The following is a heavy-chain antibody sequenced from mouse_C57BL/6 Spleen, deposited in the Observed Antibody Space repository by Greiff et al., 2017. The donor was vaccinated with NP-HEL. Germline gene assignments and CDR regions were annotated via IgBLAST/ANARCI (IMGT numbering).Heavy chain of an antibody. D-gene: IGHD2-10*01. V-gene: IGHV1-20*01. CDR1: GYSFTGYF. J-gene: IGHJ4*01. CDR2: INPYNGDT. Sequence: VQLQQSGPELVKPGDSVKISCKASGYSFTGYFMNWVMQSHGKSLEWIGRINPYNGDTFYNQKFKGKATLTVDKSSSTAHMELRSLTSEDSAVYYCARRSLLLYYAMDYWGQGTSVTVSS. CDR3: ARRSLLLYYAMDY.